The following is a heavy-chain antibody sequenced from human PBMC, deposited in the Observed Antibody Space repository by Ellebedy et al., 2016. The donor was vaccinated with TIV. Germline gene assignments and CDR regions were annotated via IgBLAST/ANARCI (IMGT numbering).Heavy chain of an antibody. D-gene: IGHD4-17*01. J-gene: IGHJ4*02. CDR2: ISGTGGTT. CDR1: AFIFSNYA. Sequence: GGSLRLXCAASAFIFSNYAMSWVRQAPGRVLEWVSTISGTGGTTYSADTVQGRFTISRDNSKNILYLKMNSPRAEDAALYYCVKGGDYDRPDDWGQGTLVTVSS. V-gene: IGHV3-23*01. CDR3: VKGGDYDRPDD.